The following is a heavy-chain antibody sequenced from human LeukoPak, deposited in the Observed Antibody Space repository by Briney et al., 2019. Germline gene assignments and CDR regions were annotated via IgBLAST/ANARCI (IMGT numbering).Heavy chain of an antibody. V-gene: IGHV4-39*07. J-gene: IGHJ4*02. CDR3: ASLAPVGAIDY. D-gene: IGHD1-26*01. CDR1: GGSISTSNYY. Sequence: SETLYLTCTVSGGSISTSNYYWGWIRQPPGKGLEWIGNIFYSGSTYYSPSLKSRVTISLDTSRNQFSLKLSSVTAADTAVYYCASLAPVGAIDYWGQGTLVTVSS. CDR2: IFYSGST.